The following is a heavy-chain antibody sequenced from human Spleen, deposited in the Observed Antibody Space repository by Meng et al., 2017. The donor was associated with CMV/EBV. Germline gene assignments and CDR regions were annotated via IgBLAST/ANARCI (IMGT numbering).Heavy chain of an antibody. Sequence: GESLKISCAVSGFTFDDYTMHWVRQAPGKGLEWISLISWDGDAVYYSNSVRGRFTISRDNRKNFLYLQMNSLRTEDTALYYCARESHDFWSGYSKGMNVWGQGTTVTVSS. D-gene: IGHD3-3*01. J-gene: IGHJ6*02. CDR3: ARESHDFWSGYSKGMNV. V-gene: IGHV3-43*01. CDR1: GFTFDDYT. CDR2: ISWDGDAV.